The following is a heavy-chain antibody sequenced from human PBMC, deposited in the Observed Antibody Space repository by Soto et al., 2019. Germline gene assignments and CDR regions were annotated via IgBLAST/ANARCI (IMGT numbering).Heavy chain of an antibody. V-gene: IGHV1-18*01. CDR1: GYTFTSDG. CDR3: ARDLGPTVIPPMDV. J-gene: IGHJ6*02. D-gene: IGHD2-21*01. Sequence: ASVKVSCKASGYTFTSDGISWVRQAPGQGLEWMGWISAYNGNTNYAQKLQGRVTMTTDTSTSTAYMELRSLRSDDTAVYYCARDLGPTVIPPMDVWGQGTTVTVSS. CDR2: ISAYNGNT.